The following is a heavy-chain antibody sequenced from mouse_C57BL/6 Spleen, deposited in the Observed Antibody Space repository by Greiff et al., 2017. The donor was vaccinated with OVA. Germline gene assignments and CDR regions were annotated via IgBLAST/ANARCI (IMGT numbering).Heavy chain of an antibody. J-gene: IGHJ2*01. CDR1: GFTFSSYA. Sequence: EVKLVESGGGLVKPGGSLKLSCAASGFTFSSYAMSWVRQTPEKRLEWVATISDGGSYTYYPDNVKGRFTISRENAKNNLYLQMSHLKSEDTAMYYCAREDGDYWGQGTTLTVSS. CDR2: ISDGGSYT. D-gene: IGHD2-3*01. V-gene: IGHV5-4*01. CDR3: AREDGDY.